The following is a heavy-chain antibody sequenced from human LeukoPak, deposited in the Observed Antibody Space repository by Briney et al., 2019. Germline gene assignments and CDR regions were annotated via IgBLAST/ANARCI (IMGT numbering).Heavy chain of an antibody. V-gene: IGHV1-18*01. CDR1: GYTFTSYG. J-gene: IGHJ6*02. CDR3: ARASSTPPDYYYYYGMDV. D-gene: IGHD2-2*01. CDR2: ISAYNGNT. Sequence: GASVKVSCKASGYTFTSYGISWVRQAPGQGLEWMGWISAYNGNTNYAQKLQGRVTMTTDTSTSTAYMELRSLRSEDTAVYYCARASSTPPDYYYYYGMDVWGQGTTVTVSS.